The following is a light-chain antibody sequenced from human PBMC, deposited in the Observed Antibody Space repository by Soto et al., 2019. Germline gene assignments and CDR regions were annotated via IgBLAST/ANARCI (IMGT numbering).Light chain of an antibody. CDR3: MQDSNYPRT. V-gene: IGKV1-6*01. CDR2: ATS. CDR1: QAIRSE. J-gene: IGKJ1*01. Sequence: AIQLTQSPSSLSASVGSRVTITCRASQAIRSELGWYQQKPGSAPKLLIYATSNLQSGVPSRFIGRGYGTNFTLTITSLQPEDFASYYCMQDSNYPRTFGQGTKVDIK.